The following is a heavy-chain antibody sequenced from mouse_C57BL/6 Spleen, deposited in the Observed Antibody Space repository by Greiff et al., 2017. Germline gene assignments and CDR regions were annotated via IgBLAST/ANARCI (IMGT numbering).Heavy chain of an antibody. J-gene: IGHJ1*03. CDR3: TSGIYYDYYWYFDV. CDR2: IYPGNSDT. V-gene: IGHV1-5*01. Sequence: EVKLQESGTVLARPGASVKMSCKTSGYTFTSYWMHWVKQRPGQGLEWIGAIYPGNSDTSYNQKFKGKAKLTAVTSTSTAYMELSSLTNEDAAVYYCTSGIYYDYYWYFDVWGTGTTVTVSS. CDR1: GYTFTSYW. D-gene: IGHD2-4*01.